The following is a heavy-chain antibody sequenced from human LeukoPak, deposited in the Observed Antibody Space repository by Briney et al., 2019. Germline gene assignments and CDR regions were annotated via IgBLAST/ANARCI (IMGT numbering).Heavy chain of an antibody. Sequence: PSETLSLTCTVSGGSIGTYYWSWIRQPAGKGLEWIGRIYTSGSTNYNPSLKSRVTMSVDTSKNQFSLKLSSVTAADTAVYYCARDTYYYDSSGYSRFDYWGQGTLVTVSS. CDR2: IYTSGST. V-gene: IGHV4-4*07. D-gene: IGHD3-22*01. CDR3: ARDTYYYDSSGYSRFDY. J-gene: IGHJ4*02. CDR1: GGSIGTYY.